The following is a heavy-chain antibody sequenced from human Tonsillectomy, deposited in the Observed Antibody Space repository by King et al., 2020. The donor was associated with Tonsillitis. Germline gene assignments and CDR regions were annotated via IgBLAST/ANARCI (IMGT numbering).Heavy chain of an antibody. J-gene: IGHJ4*02. CDR2: IYSGGST. CDR3: ARDGAAAGLFDY. Sequence: VQLVESGGGLIQPGGSLRLSCAASGFIVSSMYMSWVRQAPGKGLEWVSVIYSGGSTYYADSVKGRFTISRDNSKNTLHLQMNSLRAEDTAVYYCARDGAAAGLFDYWDQGTLVTVSS. V-gene: IGHV3-53*01. D-gene: IGHD6-13*01. CDR1: GFIVSSMY.